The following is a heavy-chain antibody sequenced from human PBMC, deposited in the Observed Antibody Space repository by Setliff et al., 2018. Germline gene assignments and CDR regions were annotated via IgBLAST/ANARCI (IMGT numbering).Heavy chain of an antibody. CDR1: DGSFSDYY. Sequence: SETLSLTCAVYDGSFSDYYWSWIRQPPGKELEWIGEINHYGSTKYKSSLKSRVTISVDTSKNQFSLKLNSVTAADTAVYYCARRWNFGPYGSGIHDGFDMWGQGTMVTVSS. V-gene: IGHV4-34*01. CDR2: INHYGST. J-gene: IGHJ3*02. CDR3: ARRWNFGPYGSGIHDGFDM. D-gene: IGHD3-10*01.